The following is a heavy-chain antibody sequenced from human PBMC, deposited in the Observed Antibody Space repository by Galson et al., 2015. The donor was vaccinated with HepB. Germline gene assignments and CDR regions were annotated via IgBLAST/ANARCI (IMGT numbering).Heavy chain of an antibody. V-gene: IGHV3-30-3*01. Sequence: SLRLSCAASGFTFSSYAMHWVRQAPGKGLEWVAVISYDGSNKYYADSVKGRFTISRDNSKNTLYLQMNSLRAEDTAVYYCARDPKATTVTLFPIPQTDYYYGMDVWGQGTTVTVSS. D-gene: IGHD4-11*01. CDR3: ARDPKATTVTLFPIPQTDYYYGMDV. CDR1: GFTFSSYA. CDR2: ISYDGSNK. J-gene: IGHJ6*02.